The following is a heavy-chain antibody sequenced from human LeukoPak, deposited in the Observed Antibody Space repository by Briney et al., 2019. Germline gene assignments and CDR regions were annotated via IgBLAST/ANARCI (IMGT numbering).Heavy chain of an antibody. V-gene: IGHV3-48*03. CDR2: ISSSGSTI. Sequence: GGSLRLSCAASGFTFSSYEMNWVRQAPGKGLEWVSYISSSGSTIYYADSVKGRFISSRDNTKNSLYLQMNSLRAEDTAIYYCARDLRIVSGSYLDYWGQGTLVTVSS. J-gene: IGHJ4*02. CDR1: GFTFSSYE. D-gene: IGHD1-26*01. CDR3: ARDLRIVSGSYLDY.